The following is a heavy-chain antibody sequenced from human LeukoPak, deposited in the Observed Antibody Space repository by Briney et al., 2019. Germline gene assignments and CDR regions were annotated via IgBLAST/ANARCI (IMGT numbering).Heavy chain of an antibody. V-gene: IGHV3-74*01. J-gene: IGHJ4*02. CDR3: GALGYGD. CDR2: TNNDGSDT. Sequence: PGGSVRLSCAASGFTTSDYWMHWPRQAPGKGLVWVSGTNNDGSDTYYADSVKGRFTISRDNAKNTLDLQLNSLRVEDTAVYYCGALGYGDWGQETLVTVSS. D-gene: IGHD5-12*01. CDR1: GFTTSDYW.